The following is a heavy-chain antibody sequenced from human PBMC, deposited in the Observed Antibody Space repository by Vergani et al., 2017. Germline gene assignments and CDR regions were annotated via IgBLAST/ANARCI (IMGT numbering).Heavy chain of an antibody. CDR1: GGTFSSYS. V-gene: IGHV1-69*13. CDR2: IIPIFGTA. D-gene: IGHD2-2*01. Sequence: QVQLVQSGAEVKKPGSSVKVSCKASGGTFSSYSISWVRQAPVQWLEWMGRIIPIFGTANYAQKFQGRVTITADESTSTAYMELSSLRSEDTAVYYCARDSRPGIVVVPGDPYYYYGMDVWGQGTTVTVSS. CDR3: ARDSRPGIVVVPGDPYYYYGMDV. J-gene: IGHJ6*02.